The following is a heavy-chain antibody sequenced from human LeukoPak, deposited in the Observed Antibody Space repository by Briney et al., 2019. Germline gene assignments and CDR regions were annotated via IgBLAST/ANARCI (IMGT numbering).Heavy chain of an antibody. D-gene: IGHD6-6*01. CDR1: GGSISRYY. CDR3: ARVSSSSEFDY. J-gene: IGHJ4*02. V-gene: IGHV4-59*01. CDR2: IYYSGST. Sequence: SETLSLTCTVSGGSISRYYWSWIRQPPGKGLEWIGYIYYSGSTNYNPSLKSRVTISVDTSKNQFSLKLSSVTAADTAVYYCARVSSSSEFDYWGQGTLVTVSS.